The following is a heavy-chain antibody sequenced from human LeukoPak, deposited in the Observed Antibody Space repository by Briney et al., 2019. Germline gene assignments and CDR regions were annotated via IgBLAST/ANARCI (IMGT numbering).Heavy chain of an antibody. J-gene: IGHJ6*03. Sequence: SETLSLTCAVYGGSSSGYYWSWIRQPPGKGLEWIGEINHSGSTNYNPSLKSRVTISVDTSKNQFSLKLSSVTAADTAVYYCARGKRELRLRYYYYYMDVWGKGTTVTVSS. V-gene: IGHV4-34*01. CDR1: GGSSSGYY. CDR2: INHSGST. D-gene: IGHD1-7*01. CDR3: ARGKRELRLRYYYYYMDV.